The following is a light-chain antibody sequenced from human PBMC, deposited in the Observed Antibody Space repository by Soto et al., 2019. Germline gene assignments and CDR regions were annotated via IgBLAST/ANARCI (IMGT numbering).Light chain of an antibody. V-gene: IGKV3-15*01. J-gene: IGKJ4*01. CDR2: GAS. CDR3: QQYNNWPPLT. CDR1: QSVSNN. Sequence: EIVMTQSPATLSVPPGARATLSCRASQSVSNNVAWYQQKPGQAPRLLIYGASTRATGIPARFSGSGSGTEFTLTISSLQSEDFAVYYCQQYNNWPPLTFGGGTKVEIK.